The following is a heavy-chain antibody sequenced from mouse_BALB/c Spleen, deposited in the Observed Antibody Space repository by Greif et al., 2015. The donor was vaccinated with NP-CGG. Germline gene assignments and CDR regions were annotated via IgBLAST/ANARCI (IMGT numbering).Heavy chain of an antibody. J-gene: IGHJ4*01. CDR3: ARSLYYGSSRYAMDY. CDR1: GFTFRSFG. V-gene: IGHV5-17*02. Sequence: EVQLVESGGGLVQPGGSRKLSCAASGFTFRSFGMHWVRQAPEKGLEWVAYISSGSSTIYYADTVKGRFTISRDNPKNTLFLQMTSLRSEDTAMYYCARSLYYGSSRYAMDYWGQGTSVTVSS. D-gene: IGHD1-1*01. CDR2: ISSGSSTI.